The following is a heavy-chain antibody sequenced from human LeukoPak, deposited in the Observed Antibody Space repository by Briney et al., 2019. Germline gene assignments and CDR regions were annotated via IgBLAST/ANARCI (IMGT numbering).Heavy chain of an antibody. D-gene: IGHD6-25*01. J-gene: IGHJ4*02. Sequence: ASVKVSCKASGYSFTGYYMHWVRQAPGQGLEWMGWIHPNSGGTNYAQKFQGRVTMTGDTSISTAYMELSSLRSDDTAVYYCAGEWYSSGRYDYWGQGTLVTASS. CDR3: AGEWYSSGRYDY. CDR2: IHPNSGGT. CDR1: GYSFTGYY. V-gene: IGHV1-2*02.